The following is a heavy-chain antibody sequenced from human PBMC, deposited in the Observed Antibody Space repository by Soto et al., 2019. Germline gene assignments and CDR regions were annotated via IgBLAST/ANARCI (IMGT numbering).Heavy chain of an antibody. CDR1: GGTFSSYA. J-gene: IGHJ4*02. V-gene: IGHV1-69*12. CDR3: ARDPGDTAMVYYFDY. CDR2: IIPIFGTA. D-gene: IGHD5-18*01. Sequence: QVQLVQSGAEVKKPGSSVKVSCKASGGTFSSYAISWVRQAPGQGLEWMGGIIPIFGTANYAQKFQGRVTITAHESTSTAYMELSSLRSEATAVYYCARDPGDTAMVYYFDYWGQGTLVTVSS.